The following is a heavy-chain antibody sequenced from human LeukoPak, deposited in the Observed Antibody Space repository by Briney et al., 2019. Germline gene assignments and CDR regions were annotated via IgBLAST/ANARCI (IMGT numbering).Heavy chain of an antibody. CDR3: AKDPKWLVEYYFDY. CDR1: GFNFDNFA. J-gene: IGHJ4*02. CDR2: ISHDGRTK. Sequence: GKSLTLSCVVSGFNFDNFAMHWVRQPLGKGLEWVAVISHDGRTKYYADSMKGRITISRDNSKNTLYLQMNSLRAEDTAVYYCAKDPKWLVEYYFDYWGQGTPVTVSS. D-gene: IGHD6-19*01. V-gene: IGHV3-30*04.